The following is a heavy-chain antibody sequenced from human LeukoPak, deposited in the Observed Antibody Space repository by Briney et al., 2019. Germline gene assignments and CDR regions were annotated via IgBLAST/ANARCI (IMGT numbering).Heavy chain of an antibody. CDR3: AKADEMNMDY. Sequence: QPGRSLRLSCAASGFTFSTYGMHWVRQAPGKGLEWVALFSSDGSTKYYADSVKGRFTISKDNSKNTLYLQMNSLRAEDTAVYYCAKADEMNMDYWGQGTLVTVSS. CDR2: FSSDGSTK. V-gene: IGHV3-30*18. CDR1: GFTFSTYG. J-gene: IGHJ4*02. D-gene: IGHD2/OR15-2a*01.